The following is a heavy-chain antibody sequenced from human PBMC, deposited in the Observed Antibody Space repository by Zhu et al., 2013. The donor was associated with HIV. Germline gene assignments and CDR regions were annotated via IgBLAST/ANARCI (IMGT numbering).Heavy chain of an antibody. D-gene: IGHD3-16*01. J-gene: IGHJ5*02. CDR3: ARGEEITVITIDWFDP. CDR2: ISEYNGNT. CDR1: GYNFTTYG. V-gene: IGHV1-18*01. Sequence: QVQLVQSGAEVKKPGASVKVSCKASGYNFTTYGITWVRQAPGQGLEWMGWISEYNGNTNYAQNLQGRVTMTTDTSTSTAYMQLSRLKSDDTAVYYCARGEEITVITIDWFDPWGQGTLVTVSS.